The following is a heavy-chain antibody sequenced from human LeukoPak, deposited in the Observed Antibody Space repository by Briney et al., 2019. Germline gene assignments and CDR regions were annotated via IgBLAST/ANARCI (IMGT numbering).Heavy chain of an antibody. J-gene: IGHJ4*02. CDR1: EFTFSSYT. D-gene: IGHD5-18*01. CDR3: ARSPTHVDTAMVY. CDR2: ISSSSSYI. V-gene: IGHV3-21*01. Sequence: GGSLRLSCAASEFTFSSYTMNWVRQARGKGLEWVSSISSSSSYIYYADSVKGRFTISRDNAKNSLYLQMNSLRAEDTAVYYCARSPTHVDTAMVYWGQGTLVTVSS.